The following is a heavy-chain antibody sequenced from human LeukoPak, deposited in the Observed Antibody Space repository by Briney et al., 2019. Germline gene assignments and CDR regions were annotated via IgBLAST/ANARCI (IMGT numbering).Heavy chain of an antibody. D-gene: IGHD4-11*01. CDR1: GGTFSSYA. V-gene: IGHV1-69*13. CDR2: IIPIFGTA. CDR3: ARVSSPGVYSNYDYYYYGMDV. Sequence: ASVKVSCKASGGTFSSYAISWVRQAPGQGLEWMGGIIPIFGTANYAQKFQGRVTITADESTSTAYMELNSLRSEDTAVYYCARVSSPGVYSNYDYYYYGMDVWGQGTTVTVSS. J-gene: IGHJ6*02.